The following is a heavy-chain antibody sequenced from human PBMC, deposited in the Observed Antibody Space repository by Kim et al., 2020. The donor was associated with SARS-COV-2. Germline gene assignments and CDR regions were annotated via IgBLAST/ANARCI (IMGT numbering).Heavy chain of an antibody. CDR3: ARDDGAYARFSGMDV. CDR2: ISSSSSHI. CDR1: GFMFSNFG. D-gene: IGHD4-17*01. J-gene: IGHJ6*02. Sequence: GGSLRLSCGGSGFMFSNFGMNWVRQAPGKGLEWLSYISSSSSHIYFANSVRGRLTISRDNAKSSVYLQMNSLRDEDTAVYYCARDDGAYARFSGMDVWSQGTTVSVSS. V-gene: IGHV3-48*02.